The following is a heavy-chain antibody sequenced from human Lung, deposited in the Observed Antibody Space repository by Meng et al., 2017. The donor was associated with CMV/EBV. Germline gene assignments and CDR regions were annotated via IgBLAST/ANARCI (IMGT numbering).Heavy chain of an antibody. J-gene: IGHJ4*02. V-gene: IGHV6-1*01. CDR3: ARGINGGCGD. Sequence: QVQLEQAGPGLVTPPQTLSLPCAISGDIVSSNSAAWHWIRQSPSRGLEWLGRTYYRSKWYHEYAVSVKSRITISPDTPKNQFSLQLNSMTPEDTAVYYCARGINGGCGDWGQGTLVTVSS. CDR1: GDIVSSNSAA. D-gene: IGHD4-23*01. CDR2: TYYRSKWYH.